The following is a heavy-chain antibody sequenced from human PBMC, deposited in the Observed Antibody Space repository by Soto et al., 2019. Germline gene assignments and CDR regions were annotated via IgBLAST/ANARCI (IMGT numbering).Heavy chain of an antibody. D-gene: IGHD4-17*01. V-gene: IGHV4-30-4*01. Sequence: SETLSLTCTVSGGSISSGDYYWSWIRQPPGKGLEWIGYIYYSGSTYYNPSLKSRVTISVDTSKNQFSLKLSSVTAADTAVYYCARASYDYGDYPLDYWGQGTLVTVSS. CDR1: GGSISSGDYY. J-gene: IGHJ4*02. CDR3: ARASYDYGDYPLDY. CDR2: IYYSGST.